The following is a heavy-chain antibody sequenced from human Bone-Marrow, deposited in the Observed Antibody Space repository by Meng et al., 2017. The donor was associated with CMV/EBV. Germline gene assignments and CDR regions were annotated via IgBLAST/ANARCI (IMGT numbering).Heavy chain of an antibody. V-gene: IGHV3-11*01. CDR2: ISSSGSTI. Sequence: RLSCAASGFNFSAYYMGWIRQAPGKGLEWVSYISSSGSTIYYADSVKGRFTISRDNSKNTLYLQMNSLRAEDTAVYYCAKGSLYYFDYWGQGTLVTVSS. CDR3: AKGSLYYFDY. CDR1: GFNFSAYY. J-gene: IGHJ4*02.